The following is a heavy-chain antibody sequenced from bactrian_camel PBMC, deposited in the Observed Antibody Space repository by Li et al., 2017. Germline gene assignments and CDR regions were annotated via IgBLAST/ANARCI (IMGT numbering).Heavy chain of an antibody. CDR2: IDSEGTI. J-gene: IGHJ4*01. D-gene: IGHD2*01. V-gene: IGHV3S53*01. CDR1: AYNYSPYC. Sequence: HVQLVESGGDSVQAGGSLRLSCAASAYNYSPYCMGWFRQAPGKEREGVAYIDSEGTIKYAPVVEGRFTISQDNSKNTLFLQMNVLRPEDTAMYYCAARKVARGSHFSLGRAPALRRDEYNFWGQGTQVTVS. CDR3: AARKVARGSHFSLGRAPALRRDEYNF.